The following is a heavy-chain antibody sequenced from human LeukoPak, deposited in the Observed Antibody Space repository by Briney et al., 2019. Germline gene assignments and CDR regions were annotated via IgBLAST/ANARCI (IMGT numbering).Heavy chain of an antibody. CDR2: IYYSGST. J-gene: IGHJ5*02. Sequence: SETLSLTCTVSGGSISSYYWSWIRQPPGKGLEWMGYIYYSGSTNYNPSLKSRVTISVDTSKNQFSPKLSSVTAADTAVYYCARPLGRGIAAAGDNWFDPWGQGTLVTVSS. CDR3: ARPLGRGIAAAGDNWFDP. CDR1: GGSISSYY. D-gene: IGHD6-13*01. V-gene: IGHV4-59*08.